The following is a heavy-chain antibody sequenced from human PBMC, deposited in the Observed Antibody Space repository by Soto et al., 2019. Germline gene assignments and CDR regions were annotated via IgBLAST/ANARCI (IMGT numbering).Heavy chain of an antibody. V-gene: IGHV5-10-1*01. CDR2: IDPSDSYT. Sequence: PGESLKISCKGSGYSFTSYWISWVRQMPGKGLEWMGRIDPSDSYTNYSPSFQGHVTISADKSISTAYLQWSSLKASDTAMYYCARHSDIVVVPAEGNWFDPWGQGTLVTV. J-gene: IGHJ5*02. D-gene: IGHD2-2*01. CDR3: ARHSDIVVVPAEGNWFDP. CDR1: GYSFTSYW.